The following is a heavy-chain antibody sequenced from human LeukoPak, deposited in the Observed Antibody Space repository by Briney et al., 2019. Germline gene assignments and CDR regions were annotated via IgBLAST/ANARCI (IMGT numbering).Heavy chain of an antibody. CDR3: ARDGCYSSTSCYFGDNYYYYMDV. Sequence: ASVKVSCKTSGYTFTSNFMHWVRQAPGQGLEWMGIINPSGGTTSYAQKFQGRLTMTRDMSTSTVYMELSSLRSEDTAVYYCARDGCYSSTSCYFGDNYYYYMDVWGKGTTVTASS. J-gene: IGHJ6*03. CDR2: INPSGGTT. CDR1: GYTFTSNF. D-gene: IGHD2-2*01. V-gene: IGHV1-46*01.